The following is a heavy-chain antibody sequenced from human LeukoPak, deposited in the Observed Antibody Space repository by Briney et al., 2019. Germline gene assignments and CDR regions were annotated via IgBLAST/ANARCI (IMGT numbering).Heavy chain of an antibody. J-gene: IGHJ6*04. CDR2: ISYDGSNK. Sequence: GRSLRLSCAASGFTFSSYGMHWVRQAPGKGLEWVAVISYDGSNKYYVDSVKGRFTISRDNSKNTLYLQMNSLRAEDTAVYYCAKDQSGRQWLVRYYYYGMDVWGKGTTVTVSS. D-gene: IGHD6-19*01. CDR1: GFTFSSYG. CDR3: AKDQSGRQWLVRYYYYGMDV. V-gene: IGHV3-30*18.